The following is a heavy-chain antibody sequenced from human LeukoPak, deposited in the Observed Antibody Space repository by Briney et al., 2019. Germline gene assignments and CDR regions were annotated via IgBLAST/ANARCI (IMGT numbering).Heavy chain of an antibody. Sequence: TGGSLRLSCAASGFTVSSNYMSWVRQAPGKGLEWVSVIYGGGTTYYADSVKGRFTISRDNSKNTLYLQMNSLGAEDTAVYYCARTYCSGGSCPFDFDYWGQGTLVTVSS. CDR1: GFTVSSNY. V-gene: IGHV3-53*01. CDR2: IYGGGTT. J-gene: IGHJ4*02. D-gene: IGHD2-15*01. CDR3: ARTYCSGGSCPFDFDY.